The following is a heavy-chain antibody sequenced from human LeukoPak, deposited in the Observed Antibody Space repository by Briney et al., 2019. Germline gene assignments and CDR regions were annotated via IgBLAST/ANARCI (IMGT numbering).Heavy chain of an antibody. CDR2: IYTSGST. V-gene: IGHV4-61*02. CDR3: ARIYGSGSYQAFDI. CDR1: GGSISSGSYY. D-gene: IGHD3-10*01. Sequence: PSETLSLTCTVSGGSISSGSYYWSWIRQPAGKGLEWIGRIYTSGSTNYNPSLKSRVTMSVDTSKNQFSLKLSSVTAADTAVYYCARIYGSGSYQAFDIWGQGTMVTVSS. J-gene: IGHJ3*02.